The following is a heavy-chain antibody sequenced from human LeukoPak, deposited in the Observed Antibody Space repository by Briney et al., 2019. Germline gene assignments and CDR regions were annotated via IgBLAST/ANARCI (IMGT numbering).Heavy chain of an antibody. V-gene: IGHV1-2*02. D-gene: IGHD5-12*01. CDR3: ARDIVATIGSDY. Sequence: ASVKVSCKASGYTFTGHYMHWVRQAPGQGLEWMGWINPNSGGTNYAQKFQGRVTMTRDTSISTAYMELSRLRSDDTAVYYCARDIVATIGSDYWGQGTLVTVSS. CDR2: INPNSGGT. J-gene: IGHJ4*02. CDR1: GYTFTGHY.